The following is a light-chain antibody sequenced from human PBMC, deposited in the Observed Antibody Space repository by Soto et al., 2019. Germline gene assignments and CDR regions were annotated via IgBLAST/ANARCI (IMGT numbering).Light chain of an antibody. J-gene: IGLJ3*02. V-gene: IGLV2-14*03. Sequence: QSALTQPASVSGSPGQSITISCTGTSSDIGADDFVSWYQQHPGKAPKLIVHEVANRLSGVSGRFSGSKSGNTAFLTISGLQAEDEAVYYCCSHSSSITWMFGGGTKLTVL. CDR2: EVA. CDR1: SSDIGADDF. CDR3: CSHSSSITWM.